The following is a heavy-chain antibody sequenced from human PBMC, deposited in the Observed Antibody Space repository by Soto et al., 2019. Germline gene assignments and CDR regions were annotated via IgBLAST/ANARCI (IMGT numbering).Heavy chain of an antibody. V-gene: IGHV3-48*02. D-gene: IGHD1-26*01. CDR2: ISPSSSII. J-gene: IGHJ6*02. CDR1: GFTFSSHS. CDR3: ARLVGNTPLHGMDV. Sequence: LRLSCAASGFTFSSHSMNWVRQAPGKGLEWVSYISPSSSIIYYTDSVKGRFTISRDNAKNTLYLQMNSLRDEDTAVYYCARLVGNTPLHGMDVWGQGTTVTVSS.